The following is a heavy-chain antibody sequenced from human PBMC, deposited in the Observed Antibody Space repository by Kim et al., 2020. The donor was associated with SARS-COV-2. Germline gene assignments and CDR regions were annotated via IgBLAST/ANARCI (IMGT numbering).Heavy chain of an antibody. Sequence: SVKVSCKASGGTFSSYAISWVRQAPGQGLEWMGGIIPIFGTANYAQKFQGRVTITADESTSTAYMELSSLRSEDTAVYYCAREPVGSGSYEEGDYWGQGTLVTVSS. V-gene: IGHV1-69*13. J-gene: IGHJ4*02. CDR2: IIPIFGTA. CDR3: AREPVGSGSYEEGDY. CDR1: GGTFSSYA. D-gene: IGHD1-26*01.